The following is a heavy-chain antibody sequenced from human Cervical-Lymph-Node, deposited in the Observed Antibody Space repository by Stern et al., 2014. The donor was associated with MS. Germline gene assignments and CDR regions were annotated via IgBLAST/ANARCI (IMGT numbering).Heavy chain of an antibody. V-gene: IGHV3-15*05. D-gene: IGHD2-15*01. CDR1: GFGFSNAW. Sequence: EVHLVESGGGLVKPGESLRLSCAASGFGFSNAWMSWIRQAPGKGLEWVGRIKSEDDGGTKDYATPVKGRFTISRDDSKNTLYLQMNGLKVEDTGVYYCRGGYVSWGQGTLVTVSS. CDR2: IKSEDDGGTK. CDR3: RGGYVS. J-gene: IGHJ5*02.